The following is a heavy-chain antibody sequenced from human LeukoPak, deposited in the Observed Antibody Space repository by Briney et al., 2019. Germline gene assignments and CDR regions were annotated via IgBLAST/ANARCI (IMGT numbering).Heavy chain of an antibody. CDR3: ARHYSSGWYWGGNNWFDP. J-gene: IGHJ5*02. D-gene: IGHD6-19*01. Sequence: KPSETLSLTCTVSGYSISSGYYWGWIRQPPGKGLEWIGSIYHSGSTYYNPSLKSRVTISVDTSKNQFSLKLSSVTAADTAVYYCARHYSSGWYWGGNNWFDPWGQGTLVTVSS. CDR1: GYSISSGYY. V-gene: IGHV4-38-2*02. CDR2: IYHSGST.